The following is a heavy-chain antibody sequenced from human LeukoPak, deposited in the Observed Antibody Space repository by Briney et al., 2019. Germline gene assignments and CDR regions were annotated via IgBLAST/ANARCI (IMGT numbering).Heavy chain of an antibody. CDR3: ARVRAAATDY. CDR1: GFTFSSYW. V-gene: IGHV3-7*01. J-gene: IGHJ4*02. CDR2: IKQDGSEK. Sequence: PGGSLRLSCAASGFTFSSYWVSWVRQAPGKGLEWVANIKQDGSEKFYVDSVKGRFTISRDNAKSSLYLQMNSLRAEDTAVYYCARVRAAATDYWGQGTLVTVSS. D-gene: IGHD2-15*01.